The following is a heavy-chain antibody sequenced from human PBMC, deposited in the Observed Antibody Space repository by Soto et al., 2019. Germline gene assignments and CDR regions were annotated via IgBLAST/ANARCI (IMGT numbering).Heavy chain of an antibody. J-gene: IGHJ4*02. CDR2: ISGSGGST. D-gene: IGHD2-15*01. CDR3: ASPRGYFSAWHYFAL. CDR1: GFTFSSYA. Sequence: VGSLRLSCAASGFTFSSYAMSWVRQAPGNGLEWVSAISGSGGSTYYSDSVKGRFTISRDNSKNTLYLQMNSLGAEDTAVYYYASPRGYFSAWHYFALWGQGTLVPVSP. V-gene: IGHV3-23*01.